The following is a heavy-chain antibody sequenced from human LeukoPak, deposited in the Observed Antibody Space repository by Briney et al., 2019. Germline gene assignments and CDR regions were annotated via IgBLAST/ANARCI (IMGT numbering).Heavy chain of an antibody. Sequence: GGSLRLSCAASGFTFSSYAMSWVRQAPGKGLEWLSYISTSSTTIYYADSVKGRFTISRDNAKNSLYLQMNSLRAEDTAVYYCARDKYYYDSSGGGYYFDYWGQGTLVTVSS. CDR1: GFTFSSYA. V-gene: IGHV3-48*01. J-gene: IGHJ4*02. CDR2: ISTSSTTI. CDR3: ARDKYYYDSSGGGYYFDY. D-gene: IGHD3-22*01.